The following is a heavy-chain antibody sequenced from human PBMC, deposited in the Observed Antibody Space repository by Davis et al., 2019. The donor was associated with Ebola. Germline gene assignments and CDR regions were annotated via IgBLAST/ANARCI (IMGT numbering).Heavy chain of an antibody. D-gene: IGHD1-1*01. V-gene: IGHV1-46*01. J-gene: IGHJ4*02. CDR3: ARVMGETTTGYFDY. CDR1: GYIFTKYY. CDR2: LIPSGGAT. Sequence: ASVKVSCKASGYIFTKYYIHWVRQVPGQGLEWMGLLIPSGGATSYAQNFQGRVTMTRDTSTNTAYMELSSLRSDDTAVYYCARVMGETTTGYFDYWGQGTLVTVPS.